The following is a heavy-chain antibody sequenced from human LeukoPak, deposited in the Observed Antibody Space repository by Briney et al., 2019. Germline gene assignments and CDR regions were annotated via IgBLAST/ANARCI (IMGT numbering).Heavy chain of an antibody. V-gene: IGHV3-30*04. CDR3: ARDLLGWELHYFDY. J-gene: IGHJ4*02. Sequence: GGSLRLSCAVSGFTFSSYAMHWVRQAPGKGLEWVAVISYDGSNKYYADSVKGRFSISRDNAKNSLYLQMNSLRAEDTAVYYCARDLLGWELHYFDYWGQGTLVTVSS. CDR1: GFTFSSYA. CDR2: ISYDGSNK. D-gene: IGHD1-26*01.